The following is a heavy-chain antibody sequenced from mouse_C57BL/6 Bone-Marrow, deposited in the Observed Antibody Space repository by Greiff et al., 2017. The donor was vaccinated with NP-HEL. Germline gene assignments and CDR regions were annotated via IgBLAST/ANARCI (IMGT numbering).Heavy chain of an antibody. V-gene: IGHV5-15*01. CDR1: GFTFSDYG. D-gene: IGHD2-3*01. CDR3: ARRIYDGYYTWLAY. Sequence: EVHLVESGGGLVQPGGSLKLSCAASGFTFSDYGMAWVRQAPRKGPEWVAFISNLAYSIYYADTVTGRFTISRENAKNTLYLEMSSLRSEDTAMYYCARRIYDGYYTWLAYWGQGTLVTVSA. CDR2: ISNLAYSI. J-gene: IGHJ3*01.